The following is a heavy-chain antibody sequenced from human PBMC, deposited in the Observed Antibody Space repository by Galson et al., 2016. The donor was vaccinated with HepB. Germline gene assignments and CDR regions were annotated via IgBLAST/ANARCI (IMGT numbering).Heavy chain of an antibody. CDR1: GSSFGSYP. CDR2: IYPGDSDT. Sequence: QSGAEVKKPGESLKISCKGSGSSFGSYPIVWVRQMPGKGLEWMGIIYPGDSDTRYHPAFQGQVTISADRSITTAYLQWSTLKASDTAIYFCARLSPYTYGRKCATLGQGILVTVSS. J-gene: IGHJ5*02. CDR3: ARLSPYTYGRKCAT. D-gene: IGHD5-18*01. V-gene: IGHV5-51*01.